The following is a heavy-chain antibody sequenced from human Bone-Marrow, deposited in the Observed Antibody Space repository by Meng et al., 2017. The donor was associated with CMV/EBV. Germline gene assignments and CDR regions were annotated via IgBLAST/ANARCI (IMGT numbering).Heavy chain of an antibody. J-gene: IGHJ6*02. V-gene: IGHV1-18*01. CDR3: ARRGPDYYYAMDV. D-gene: IGHD1-14*01. CDR1: GGTFSSYA. Sequence: ASVKVSCKASGGTFSSYAISWVRQAPGQGLEWMGWISAYNGNTNYAQNFQGRVTMTTDTPTSTAYMELRSLRSDDTAVYYCARRGPDYYYAMDVWGQGTTVTVSS. CDR2: ISAYNGNT.